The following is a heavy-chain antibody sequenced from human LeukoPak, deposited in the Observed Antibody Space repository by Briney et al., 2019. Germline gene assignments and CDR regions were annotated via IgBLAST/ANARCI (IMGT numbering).Heavy chain of an antibody. CDR1: GGSFSGYY. Sequence: SETLSLTCAVYGGSFSGYYCSWVRQPPGKGLEWIGEINHSGSTNYNPSLKSRVTISVDTSKNQFSLKLSSVTAADTAVYYCARGGIAVADYFDYWGQGTLVTVSS. D-gene: IGHD6-19*01. V-gene: IGHV4-34*01. J-gene: IGHJ4*02. CDR3: ARGGIAVADYFDY. CDR2: INHSGST.